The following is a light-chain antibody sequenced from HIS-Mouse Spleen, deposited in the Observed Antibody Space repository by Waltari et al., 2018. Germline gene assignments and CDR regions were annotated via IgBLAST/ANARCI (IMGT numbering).Light chain of an antibody. V-gene: IGLV3-10*01. CDR1: AFPKKY. J-gene: IGLJ2*01. CDR2: EDS. CDR3: YSTDSSGNHRV. Sequence: SYELTQPPSVSVSPEQTPRITDSGAAFPKKYPYWYHHKSGQAPVLVIYEDSKRPSGIPERFSGSSSGTMATLTISGAQVEDEADYYCYSTDSSGNHRVLGGGTKLTVL.